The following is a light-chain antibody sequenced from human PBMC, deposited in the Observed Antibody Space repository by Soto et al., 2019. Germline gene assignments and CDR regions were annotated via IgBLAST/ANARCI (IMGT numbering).Light chain of an antibody. CDR2: DAS. CDR3: QQRSNWSRT. J-gene: IGKJ2*01. Sequence: EIVLTQSPATLSLSPGERATLSCRASQSVSSYLAWYQQKPGQAPRLLIYDASNRATGIPARFSGSGSGTDFPLTISSLEPEDFAVYYCQQRSNWSRTFGQGTKLEIK. CDR1: QSVSSY. V-gene: IGKV3-11*01.